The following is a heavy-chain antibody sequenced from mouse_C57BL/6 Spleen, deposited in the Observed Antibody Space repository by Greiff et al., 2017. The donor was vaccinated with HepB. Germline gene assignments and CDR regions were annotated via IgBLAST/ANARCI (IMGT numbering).Heavy chain of an antibody. CDR3: ARDLLWHYFDY. CDR1: GYAFSSSW. J-gene: IGHJ2*01. CDR2: IYPGDGDT. D-gene: IGHD2-1*01. V-gene: IGHV1-82*01. Sequence: QVQLQQSGPELVKPGASVKISCKASGYAFSSSWMNWVKQRPGKGLEWIGRIYPGDGDTNYNGKFKGKATLTADKSSSTAYMQLSSLTSEDSAVYFCARDLLWHYFDYWGQGTTLTVSS.